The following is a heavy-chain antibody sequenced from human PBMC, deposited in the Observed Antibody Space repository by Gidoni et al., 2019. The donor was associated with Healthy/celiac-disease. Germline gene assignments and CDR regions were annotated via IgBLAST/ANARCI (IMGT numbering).Heavy chain of an antibody. Sequence: EVQLVESGGGLVQPGGSLRLSCAASGFTFSSYAMHWVRQAPGKGLEYVSAISSNGGSTYYANAVKGRFTSSRDNSKNTLYLQMGSLRAEDMAVYYCARDTAGARLDYWGQGTLVTVSS. CDR3: ARDTAGARLDY. CDR1: GFTFSSYA. V-gene: IGHV3-64*01. CDR2: ISSNGGST. D-gene: IGHD6-19*01. J-gene: IGHJ4*02.